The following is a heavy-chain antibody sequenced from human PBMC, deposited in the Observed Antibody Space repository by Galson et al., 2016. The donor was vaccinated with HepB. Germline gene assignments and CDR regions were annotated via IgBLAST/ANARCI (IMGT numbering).Heavy chain of an antibody. Sequence: SLRLSCAASGFSFNTYSFNWVRQAPGKGLEWVSSISTGSTYIYYADSVKGRFTISRDNAKNSLYLQMDSLRAEDTAVYYCARSGGEGVNYWGQGTPVTVSS. D-gene: IGHD3-10*01. CDR1: GFSFNTYS. CDR2: ISTGSTYI. V-gene: IGHV3-21*04. CDR3: ARSGGEGVNY. J-gene: IGHJ4*02.